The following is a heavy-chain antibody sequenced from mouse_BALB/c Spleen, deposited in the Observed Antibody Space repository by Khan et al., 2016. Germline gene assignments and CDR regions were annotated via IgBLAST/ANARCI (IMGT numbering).Heavy chain of an antibody. Sequence: QVQLQQLGPGLVQPSQSLSITCTVSGFSLTTYSIQWVRQSSGKGLEWLGVIWSGGSTDYNAAFISRLSISKDNSKSQVFFKMNSLQANDTAIYYCARGGILYFDYWGQGTTLTVSS. V-gene: IGHV2-2*02. J-gene: IGHJ2*01. CDR3: ARGGILYFDY. CDR2: IWSGGST. CDR1: GFSLTTYS.